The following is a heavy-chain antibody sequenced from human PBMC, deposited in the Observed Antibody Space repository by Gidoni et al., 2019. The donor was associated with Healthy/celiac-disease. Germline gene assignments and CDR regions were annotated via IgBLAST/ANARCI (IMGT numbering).Heavy chain of an antibody. CDR1: GYTFTSYD. J-gene: IGHJ4*02. V-gene: IGHV1-8*01. CDR2: MNPNSGNT. Sequence: QVQLVQSGAEVKKPGASVKVSCKASGYTFTSYDINWVRQATGQGLELMGWMNPNSGNTGYAQKFQGRVTMTRNTSISTAYMELSSLRSEDTAVYYCARTPPSRYYDFWSGYFSGYLDYWGQGTLVTVSS. D-gene: IGHD3-3*01. CDR3: ARTPPSRYYDFWSGYFSGYLDY.